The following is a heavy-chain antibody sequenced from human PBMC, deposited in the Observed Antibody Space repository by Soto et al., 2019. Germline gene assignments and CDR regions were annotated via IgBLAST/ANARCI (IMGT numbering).Heavy chain of an antibody. CDR1: GGTFSTYA. CDR2: IIPMFGTA. Sequence: QAQQVQSGAKVKKPESSVKVSCKAPGGTFSTYAISWVRQAPGQGLEWMGGIIPMFGTANYAQRFQDRVTITADESTNTVYMELSSLRSEDTAVYFCASGIQLWLRRINNGYSGWGQGTLVTVSS. D-gene: IGHD5-18*01. CDR3: ASGIQLWLRRINNGYSG. J-gene: IGHJ4*02. V-gene: IGHV1-69*12.